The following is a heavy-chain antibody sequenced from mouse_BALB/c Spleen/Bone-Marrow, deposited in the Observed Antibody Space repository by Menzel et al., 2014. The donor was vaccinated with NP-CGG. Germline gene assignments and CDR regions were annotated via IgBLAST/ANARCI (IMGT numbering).Heavy chain of an antibody. D-gene: IGHD4-1*01. CDR2: INPSNGGT. CDR1: GYTFNSNY. Sequence: QVQLQQPGTELVKPGASVKLSCKASGYTFNSNYIYWVKQRPGQGLEWIGEINPSNGGTNFNEKFKSKATLTVDKSSSTAYMQLSSLTSEDSAVYYCARQGTGAFAYWGQGTLVTVSA. J-gene: IGHJ3*01. V-gene: IGHV1-53*01. CDR3: ARQGTGAFAY.